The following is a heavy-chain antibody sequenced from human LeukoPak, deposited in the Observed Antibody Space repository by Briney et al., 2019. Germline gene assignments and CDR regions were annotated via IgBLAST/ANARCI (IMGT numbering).Heavy chain of an antibody. D-gene: IGHD5-18*01. CDR1: GFTFDDYA. CDR2: ISWNSGSI. Sequence: GRSLRLSCAASGFTFDDYAIHWVRQAPGKGLEWVLGISWNSGSIGYADSVKGRFTISRDNAKNSLFLQMNSLRAEDTALYYCAKGSNSGYTYVYFDYWGQGTLVTVSS. CDR3: AKGSNSGYTYVYFDY. V-gene: IGHV3-9*01. J-gene: IGHJ4*02.